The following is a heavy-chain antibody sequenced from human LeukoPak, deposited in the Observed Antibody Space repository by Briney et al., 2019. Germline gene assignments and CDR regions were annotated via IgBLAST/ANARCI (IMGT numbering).Heavy chain of an antibody. D-gene: IGHD3-10*01. V-gene: IGHV3-30-3*01. Sequence: GGSLRLSCAATGFTFSNYAIHWGRQAPGKGLEWVAFISDDGSRQHYADSVKGRFTVSRDNSKNTLNLQMNSLRAEDTAVYYCVKDRTGTYTLDYWGQGTLVTVSS. CDR3: VKDRTGTYTLDY. CDR1: GFTFSNYA. CDR2: ISDDGSRQ. J-gene: IGHJ4*02.